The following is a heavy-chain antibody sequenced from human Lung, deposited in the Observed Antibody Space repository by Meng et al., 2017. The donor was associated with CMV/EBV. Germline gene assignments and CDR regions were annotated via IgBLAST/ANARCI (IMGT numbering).Heavy chain of an antibody. D-gene: IGHD3-3*01. V-gene: IGHV3-30*04. CDR1: FSGYA. CDR3: ARGPTYYDFWSGYYRWFDP. J-gene: IGHJ5*02. CDR2: ISYDGSNK. Sequence: FSGYAMHWVRQAAGKGLEWVAVISYDGSNKYYADSVKGRFTISRDNSKNTLYLQMNSLRAEDTAVYYCARGPTYYDFWSGYYRWFDPWGQGTLVTVSS.